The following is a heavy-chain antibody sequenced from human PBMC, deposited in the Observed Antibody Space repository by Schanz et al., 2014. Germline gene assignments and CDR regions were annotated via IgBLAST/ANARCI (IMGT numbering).Heavy chain of an antibody. D-gene: IGHD6-19*01. V-gene: IGHV4-59*12. CDR3: ARGHHPHGITVAARGFDP. J-gene: IGHJ5*02. CDR2: IYYSGST. CDR1: GGSIRSYF. Sequence: QVQLQESGPGLLKPSETLSLTCTVSGGSIRSYFWSWIRQPPGKGLEWIGYIYYSGSTNYNPSLKSRVTISVDKPKKQFSLKVTSMTAADTAVYYCARGHHPHGITVAARGFDPWGQGTLVTVSS.